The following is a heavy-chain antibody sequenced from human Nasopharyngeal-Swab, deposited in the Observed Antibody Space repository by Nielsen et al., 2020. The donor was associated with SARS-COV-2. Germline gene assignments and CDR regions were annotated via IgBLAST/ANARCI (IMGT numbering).Heavy chain of an antibody. Sequence: WIRQPPGKGLEWIGGIYCSGSTYYNPSLKSRVTISVDTSKNQFSLKLSSVTAADTAVYYCASIAAAGAPGYWGQGTLVTVSS. CDR3: ASIAAAGAPGY. CDR2: IYCSGST. D-gene: IGHD6-13*01. V-gene: IGHV4-39*01. J-gene: IGHJ4*02.